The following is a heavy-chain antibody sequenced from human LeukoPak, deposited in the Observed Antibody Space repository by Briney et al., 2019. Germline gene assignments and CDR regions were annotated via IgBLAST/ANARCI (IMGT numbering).Heavy chain of an antibody. D-gene: IGHD4-17*01. J-gene: IGHJ4*02. CDR2: IYYSGST. V-gene: IGHV4-39*01. Sequence: KPSETLSLTCTVSGGSISSGSNYWGWIRPPPGKGLEWIGSIYYSGSTYYNPSLKSRVTISVDTSKNQLSLKLSSVTATDTAVYYCARLDYGDRDYWGQGTLVTVSS. CDR1: GGSISSGSNY. CDR3: ARLDYGDRDY.